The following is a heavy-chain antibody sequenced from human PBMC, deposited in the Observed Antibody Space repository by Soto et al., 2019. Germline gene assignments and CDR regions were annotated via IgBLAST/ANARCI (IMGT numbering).Heavy chain of an antibody. V-gene: IGHV5-51*01. CDR1: GYSFTSNW. J-gene: IGHJ6*02. CDR3: ARRSGGIQTDYYYRMDV. D-gene: IGHD5-18*01. Sequence: GESLKISCKGSGYSFTSNWIGWVRQMPGKGLEWMGIIYPGDSDTRYSPSFQGQVTISADKSISTAYLQWSSLKASDTAMYYCARRSGGIQTDYYYRMDVWGQGTTVTVSS. CDR2: IYPGDSDT.